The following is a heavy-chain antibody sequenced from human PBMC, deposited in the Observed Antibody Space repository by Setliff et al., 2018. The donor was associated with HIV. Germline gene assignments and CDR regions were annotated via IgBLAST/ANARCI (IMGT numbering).Heavy chain of an antibody. CDR2: VDPADGET. V-gene: IGHV1-69-2*01. D-gene: IGHD3-3*01. J-gene: IGHJ5*02. CDR3: ARNIDMHYDFWSAYDH. Sequence: ASVKVSCKASGFTFKHYYIYWVQQAPGKGLKWMGRVDPADGETIYAEQFKDRVTITADMSTHTAYMELSSLTSEDTAVYYCARNIDMHYDFWSAYDHWGQGALVTVSS. CDR1: GFTFKHYY.